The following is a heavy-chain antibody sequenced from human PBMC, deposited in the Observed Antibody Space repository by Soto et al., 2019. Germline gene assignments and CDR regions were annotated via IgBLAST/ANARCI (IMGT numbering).Heavy chain of an antibody. Sequence: LRLSCAASGFTFSRSGVHWVRQAPGRGLEWLAAISYDGSSKYYGDSIKGRFAISRDNSKNTVFLLMDSLISEDTAEYYCARPRLEGAGIWEAFDIWGQGTVVTVSS. J-gene: IGHJ3*02. CDR3: ARPRLEGAGIWEAFDI. D-gene: IGHD6-19*01. CDR1: GFTFSRSG. V-gene: IGHV3-30*03. CDR2: ISYDGSSK.